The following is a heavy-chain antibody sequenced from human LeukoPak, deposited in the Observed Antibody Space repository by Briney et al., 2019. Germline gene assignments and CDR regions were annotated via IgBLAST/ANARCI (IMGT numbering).Heavy chain of an antibody. Sequence: AGGSLRLSCAASGFTFSSYAMHWVRQAPGKGLEWVAVISYDGSNKYYADSVKGRFTISRDNSKNTLYLQMNSLRAEDTAVYYCARDTDYYMDVWGKGTTVTISS. V-gene: IGHV3-30*04. CDR3: ARDTDYYMDV. CDR2: ISYDGSNK. J-gene: IGHJ6*03. CDR1: GFTFSSYA.